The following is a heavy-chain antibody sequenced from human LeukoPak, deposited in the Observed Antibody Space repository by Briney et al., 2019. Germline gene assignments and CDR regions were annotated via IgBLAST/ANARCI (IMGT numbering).Heavy chain of an antibody. V-gene: IGHV1-46*01. CDR3: ARVFCSSSHEMVCGFDP. CDR1: GYTFTGYY. CDR2: INPSGGST. D-gene: IGHD6-13*01. Sequence: ASVKVSCKASGYTFTGYYMHWVRQAPGQGLEWMGIINPSGGSTSYAQKFQGRVTMTRDTSTSTVYMELSSLRSEDTAVYYCARVFCSSSHEMVCGFDPWGQGTLVTVSS. J-gene: IGHJ5*02.